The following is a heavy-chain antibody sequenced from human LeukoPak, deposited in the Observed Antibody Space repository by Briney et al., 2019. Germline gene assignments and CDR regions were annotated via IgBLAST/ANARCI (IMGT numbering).Heavy chain of an antibody. D-gene: IGHD6-19*01. V-gene: IGHV1-18*01. Sequence: ASVKVSCKASGYTFNSYGITWVRQAPGQGLEWMGWIGVYNGNTYYAQTLQGRVTMTTDTSTKTVYMELRSLRTDDTAVYYCARLSYSSGWGYYYYYMDVWGKGTTVTISS. CDR1: GYTFNSYG. CDR2: IGVYNGNT. CDR3: ARLSYSSGWGYYYYYMDV. J-gene: IGHJ6*03.